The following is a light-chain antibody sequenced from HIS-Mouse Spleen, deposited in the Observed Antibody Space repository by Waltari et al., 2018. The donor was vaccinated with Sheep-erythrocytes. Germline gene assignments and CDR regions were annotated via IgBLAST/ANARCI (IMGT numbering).Light chain of an antibody. V-gene: IGLV3-1*01. J-gene: IGLJ2*01. CDR2: QDS. CDR1: KLGDKY. CDR3: QACDSSTAV. Sequence: SYELTQPPSVSVSPGQTASITCSGDKLGDKYACWYQQKPGQSPVLVIYQDSKQPSGVPVRFSGSDSGTTATLTSSGTQDMDEADYYCQACDSSTAVFGGGTKLTVL.